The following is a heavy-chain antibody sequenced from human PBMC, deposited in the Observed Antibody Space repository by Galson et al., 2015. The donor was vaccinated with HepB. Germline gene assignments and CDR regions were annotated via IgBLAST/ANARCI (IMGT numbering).Heavy chain of an antibody. CDR3: ASQRQLVPHYYYYMDV. CDR2: ISAYNGNT. J-gene: IGHJ6*03. D-gene: IGHD6-6*01. V-gene: IGHV1-18*01. Sequence: QSGAEVKKPGASVKVSCKASGYTFTSYGISWVRQAPGQGLEWMGWISAYNGNTNYAQKLQGRVTMTTDTSTSTAYMELRSLRSDDTAVYYCASQRQLVPHYYYYMDVWGKGTTVTVSS. CDR1: GYTFTSYG.